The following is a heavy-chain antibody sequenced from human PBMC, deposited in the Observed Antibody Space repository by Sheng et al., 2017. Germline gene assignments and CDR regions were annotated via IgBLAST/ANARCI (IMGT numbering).Heavy chain of an antibody. J-gene: IGHJ5*02. CDR2: IKADGSQE. CDR3: AKDLSWGSAMDL. CDR1: GFAFSSCW. V-gene: IGHV3-7*05. D-gene: IGHD7-27*01. Sequence: EVQLVESGGDLVQPGGSLRLSCAVSGFAFSSCWMSWVRQAPGKGLEWVAIIKADGSQEYYLGSVKGRFTISRDNAKDSLYLQMNSLRVEDTAMYYCAKDLSWGSAMDLWGQGTLVTVSS.